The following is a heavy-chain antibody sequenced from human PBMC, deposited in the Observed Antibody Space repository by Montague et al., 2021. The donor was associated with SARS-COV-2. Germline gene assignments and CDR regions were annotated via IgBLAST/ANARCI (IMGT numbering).Heavy chain of an antibody. D-gene: IGHD3-10*01. Sequence: SETLSLTCAVHGGSLSTYSWNWIRQPPGKGLEWIGEIHHGGSTNYNPSLKSRVTISADTSKNQFSLKPTSVAAADTAVYYCARLRDGVVPSPILGVGPFYSYYYMDVWGRGTPVTVSS. CDR1: GGSLSTYS. V-gene: IGHV4-34*01. CDR3: ARLRDGVVPSPILGVGPFYSYYYMDV. CDR2: IHHGGST. J-gene: IGHJ6*03.